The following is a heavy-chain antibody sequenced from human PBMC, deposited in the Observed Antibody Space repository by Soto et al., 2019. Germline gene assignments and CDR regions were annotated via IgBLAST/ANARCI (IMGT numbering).Heavy chain of an antibody. V-gene: IGHV1-18*01. CDR3: ARDYSPGWLVTYHYYGMDV. CDR2: ISAYNGNT. J-gene: IGHJ6*02. CDR1: GYTFTSYG. Sequence: ASGKVSCKASGYTFTSYGISWVRQAPGQGLEWMGWISAYNGNTNYAQKLQGRVTMTTDTSTSTAYMELRSLRSDDTAVYYCARDYSPGWLVTYHYYGMDVWGQGTTVT. D-gene: IGHD6-19*01.